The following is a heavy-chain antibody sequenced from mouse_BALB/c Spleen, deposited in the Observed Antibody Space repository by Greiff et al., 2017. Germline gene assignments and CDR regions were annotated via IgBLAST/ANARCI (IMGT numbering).Heavy chain of an antibody. D-gene: IGHD1-1*01. Sequence: EGQLVESGGGLVKPGGSLKLSCAASGFTFSDYYMYWVRQTPEKRLEWVATISDGGSYTYYPDSVKGRFTISRDNAKNNLYLQMSSLKSEDTAMYYCAREDYGSSSYWYFDVWGAGTTVTVSS. CDR3: AREDYGSSSYWYFDV. V-gene: IGHV5-4*02. CDR1: GFTFSDYY. CDR2: ISDGGSYT. J-gene: IGHJ1*01.